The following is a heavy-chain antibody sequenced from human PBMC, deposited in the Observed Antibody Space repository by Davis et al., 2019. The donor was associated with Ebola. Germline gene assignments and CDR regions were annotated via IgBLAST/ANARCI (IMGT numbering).Heavy chain of an antibody. J-gene: IGHJ4*02. CDR2: INHSGST. V-gene: IGHV4-34*01. Sequence: MPSETLSLTCAVYGGSFSGYYWSWIRQPPGKGLEWIGEINHSGSTNYNPSLKSRVAISVDTSKNQFSLKLSSVTAADTAVYYCARGTAVAGTVLDYWGQGTLVTVSS. D-gene: IGHD6-19*01. CDR3: ARGTAVAGTVLDY. CDR1: GGSFSGYY.